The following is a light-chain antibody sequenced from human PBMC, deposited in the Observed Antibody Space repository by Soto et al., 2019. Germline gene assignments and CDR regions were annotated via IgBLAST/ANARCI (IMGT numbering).Light chain of an antibody. V-gene: IGKV3-11*01. Sequence: EIALTQSPATLSLSPGERATLSCRASQSVSSYLAWYQQKPGQAPRLLIYGASNRATGIPARFSGSGSGTDFTLTISSLEPEDFAVYYCQQRSNWPPAFGQGTRVEIK. CDR1: QSVSSY. J-gene: IGKJ1*01. CDR2: GAS. CDR3: QQRSNWPPA.